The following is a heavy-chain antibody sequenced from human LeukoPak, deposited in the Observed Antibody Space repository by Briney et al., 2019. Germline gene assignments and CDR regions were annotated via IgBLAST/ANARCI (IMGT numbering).Heavy chain of an antibody. Sequence: GGSLLLSCAASGFTFSEAWMSWGRQAPGKGLEWVGRFKSKSAGGTTDYAAPVKGRFTISRDDSQNTVYLQMNSLKMEDTAVYFCAAGCGHSDFDYWVQGNLVTVSS. D-gene: IGHD2-21*01. J-gene: IGHJ4*02. CDR2: FKSKSAGGTT. CDR1: GFTFSEAW. CDR3: AAGCGHSDFDY. V-gene: IGHV3-15*01.